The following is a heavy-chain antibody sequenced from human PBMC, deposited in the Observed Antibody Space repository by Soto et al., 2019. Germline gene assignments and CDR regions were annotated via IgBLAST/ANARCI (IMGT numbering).Heavy chain of an antibody. D-gene: IGHD6-19*01. Sequence: QVQLVESGGGVVQPGRSLRLSCAASGFTFSSYGMHLVRQAPGKGLEGVAVISYDGSNKYYADSVKGRFTISRDNSKNTLYLQMNSLRAEDTAVYYCAKDRAPVAVAAAFDYWGQGTLVTVSS. V-gene: IGHV3-30*18. CDR3: AKDRAPVAVAAAFDY. CDR1: GFTFSSYG. J-gene: IGHJ4*02. CDR2: ISYDGSNK.